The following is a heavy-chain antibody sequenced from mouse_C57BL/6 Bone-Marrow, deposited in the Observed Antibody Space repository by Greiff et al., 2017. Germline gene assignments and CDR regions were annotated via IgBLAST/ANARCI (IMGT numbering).Heavy chain of an antibody. J-gene: IGHJ2*01. D-gene: IGHD1-1*01. CDR2: INPSTGGT. Sequence: EVQLQESGPELVKPGASVKISCKASGYSFTGYYMYWVKQSPEKSLEWIGEINPSTGGTTYNQKFKAKATLTVDKSSSTAYMQLKSLTSEDSAVYYCARDYGSSQKGYFDYWGQGTTLTVSS. CDR3: ARDYGSSQKGYFDY. CDR1: GYSFTGYY. V-gene: IGHV1-42*01.